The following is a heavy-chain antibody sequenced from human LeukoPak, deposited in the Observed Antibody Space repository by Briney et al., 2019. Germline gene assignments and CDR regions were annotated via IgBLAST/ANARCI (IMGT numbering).Heavy chain of an antibody. V-gene: IGHV3-11*05. D-gene: IGHD3-10*01. CDR1: GFTFSDYY. CDR3: ARDGGSGSSFDY. J-gene: IGHJ4*02. Sequence: PGGSLRLSCAASGFTFSDYYMSWIRQAPGKGLEWVSYISSRSSHTNYADSVKGRFTISRDNAKNSLYLQMNSLRVEDTAVFYCARDGGSGSSFDYWGQGTLVTVSS. CDR2: ISSRSSHT.